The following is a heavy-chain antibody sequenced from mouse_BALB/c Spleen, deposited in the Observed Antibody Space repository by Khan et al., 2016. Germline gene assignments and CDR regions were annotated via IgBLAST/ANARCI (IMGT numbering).Heavy chain of an antibody. V-gene: IGHV1-9*01. CDR1: GYTFSSYW. Sequence: VQLQESGAELMKPGASVKISCKATGYTFSSYWIEWVKQRPGHGLEWIGEILPGSDSTNYDEKFKGKATFTADTSSNTAYMQLSSLTSEDSAVYYCARSGLYFDYWGQGTTLTVSS. D-gene: IGHD3-1*01. CDR2: ILPGSDST. J-gene: IGHJ2*01. CDR3: ARSGLYFDY.